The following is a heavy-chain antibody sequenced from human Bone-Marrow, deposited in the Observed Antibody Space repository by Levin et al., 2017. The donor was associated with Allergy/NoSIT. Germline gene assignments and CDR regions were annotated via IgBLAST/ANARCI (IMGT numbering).Heavy chain of an antibody. CDR3: AKGGDYDV. CDR2: ITSDSSHK. J-gene: IGHJ6*04. CDR1: GFTFRTYG. V-gene: IGHV3-30*18. D-gene: IGHD4-17*01. Sequence: GESLKISCEASGFTFRTYGMQWVRQAPGKGLEWVGIITSDSSHKYYGDSVKGRFTISRDDSRNTVFLLMNSLRDEDTAVYYCAKGGDYDVWGKGTTVTVSS.